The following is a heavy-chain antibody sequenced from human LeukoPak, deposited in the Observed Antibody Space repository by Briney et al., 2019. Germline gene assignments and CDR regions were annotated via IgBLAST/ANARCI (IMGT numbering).Heavy chain of an antibody. Sequence: SEALSLTCTVSGGSISSSSYYWGWIRQPPGKGLEWIGSIYYSGSTYYNPSLKSRVTISVDTSKNQFSLKLSSVTAADTAVYYCARHRMYYYDSSGRGVADAFDIWGQGTMVTVSS. CDR3: ARHRMYYYDSSGRGVADAFDI. CDR2: IYYSGST. D-gene: IGHD3-22*01. V-gene: IGHV4-39*01. J-gene: IGHJ3*02. CDR1: GGSISSSSYY.